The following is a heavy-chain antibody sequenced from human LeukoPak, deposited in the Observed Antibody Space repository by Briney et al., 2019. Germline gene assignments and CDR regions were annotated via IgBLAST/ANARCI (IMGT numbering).Heavy chain of an antibody. CDR1: GYTFTDYY. D-gene: IGHD3-22*01. V-gene: IGHV1-2*02. CDR3: ARAFPPLEVSGYDSSGYYDY. CDR2: INPNSGGT. J-gene: IGHJ4*02. Sequence: GASVKVSCKASGYTFTDYYMHWVRQAPGQGLEWMGWINPNSGGTNYAQKFQGRVTMTRDTSISTAYMELSRLRSDDTAVYYCARAFPPLEVSGYDSSGYYDYWGQGTLVTVSS.